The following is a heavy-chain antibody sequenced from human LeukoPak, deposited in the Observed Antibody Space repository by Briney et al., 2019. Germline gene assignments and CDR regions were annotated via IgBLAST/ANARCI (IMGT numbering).Heavy chain of an antibody. CDR3: ARDLTARNGPNWFDP. J-gene: IGHJ5*02. CDR1: GFTFSSYS. D-gene: IGHD3-9*01. V-gene: IGHV3-21*01. CDR2: ISRSSSYI. Sequence: GGSLRLSCAAYGFTFSSYSMNWVRQAPGEGLEWVSSISRSSSYIYYAASGKGRFTISRDNAKNSMYMQMNSVRTEDTAVYYCARDLTARNGPNWFDPWGQGTLVTVSS.